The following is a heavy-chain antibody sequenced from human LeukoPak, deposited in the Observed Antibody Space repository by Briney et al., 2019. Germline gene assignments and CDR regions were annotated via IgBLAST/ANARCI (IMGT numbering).Heavy chain of an antibody. Sequence: PGGSLRLSCAASGFTFSSYAMSWVRQAPGKGLEWVSSITDSGDSTYYADSVKGRFTISRDNSKNTLYLQMNSLRAEDTAVYYCARDPRRSTVVKHDAFDIWGQGTMVTVSS. CDR2: ITDSGDST. CDR3: ARDPRRSTVVKHDAFDI. V-gene: IGHV3-23*01. J-gene: IGHJ3*02. D-gene: IGHD4-23*01. CDR1: GFTFSSYA.